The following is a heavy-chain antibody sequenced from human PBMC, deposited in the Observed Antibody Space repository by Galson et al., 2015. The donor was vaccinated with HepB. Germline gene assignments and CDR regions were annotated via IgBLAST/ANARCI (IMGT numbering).Heavy chain of an antibody. CDR3: ARAARGYSGYGDAFDI. D-gene: IGHD5-12*01. J-gene: IGHJ3*02. CDR1: GFTFSSYA. Sequence: SLRLSCAASGFTFSSYAMHWVRQAPGKGLEWVAVISYDGSDKYYADSVKGRFTISRDNSKNTLYLQMNSLRAEDTAVYYCARAARGYSGYGDAFDIWGQGTMVTVSS. V-gene: IGHV3-30-3*01. CDR2: ISYDGSDK.